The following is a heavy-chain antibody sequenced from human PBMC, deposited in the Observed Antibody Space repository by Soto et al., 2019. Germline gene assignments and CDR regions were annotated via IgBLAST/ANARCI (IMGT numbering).Heavy chain of an antibody. J-gene: IGHJ4*02. CDR3: ARDLSGPFDY. V-gene: IGHV3-74*01. Sequence: PGGSLRLSCAASGFNFSNYGMHWVRQGPGEGLVWVSHINSDGSSTNYADSVRGRFIISRDNAENTLYLQMNSLRAEDTAVYYCARDLSGPFDYWGQGTLVTVSS. CDR2: INSDGSST. CDR1: GFNFSNYG.